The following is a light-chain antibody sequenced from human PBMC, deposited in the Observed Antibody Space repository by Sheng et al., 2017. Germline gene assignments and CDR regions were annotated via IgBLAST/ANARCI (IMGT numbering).Light chain of an antibody. J-gene: IGKJ3*01. V-gene: IGKV3-11*01. CDR1: ESLSSY. Sequence: EIVLTQSPATLSLSPGERATLSCRASESLSSYLAWYQQKPGQAPRLLIYDSSNRATGIPARFSGSGSGTDFTLTISSLEPEDFAVYYCQHRSSWPGTFGPGTKVDV. CDR3: QHRSSWPGT. CDR2: DSS.